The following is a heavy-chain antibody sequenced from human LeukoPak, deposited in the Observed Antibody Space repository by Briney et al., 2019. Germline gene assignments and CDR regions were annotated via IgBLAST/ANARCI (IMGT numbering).Heavy chain of an antibody. J-gene: IGHJ4*02. CDR3: ARDPPKTMYYYDSSGFN. Sequence: GGSLRLSCAASGFTLSSYGMHWVRQAPGKGLEWVAVISCDGSNKYYADSVKGRFTISRDNSKNTLYLQMNSLRAEDTAVYYCARDPPKTMYYYDSSGFNWGQGTLVTVSS. V-gene: IGHV3-30*03. CDR2: ISCDGSNK. D-gene: IGHD3-22*01. CDR1: GFTLSSYG.